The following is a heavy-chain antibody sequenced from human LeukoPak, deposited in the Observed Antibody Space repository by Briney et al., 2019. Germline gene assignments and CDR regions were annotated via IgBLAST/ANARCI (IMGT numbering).Heavy chain of an antibody. J-gene: IGHJ4*02. CDR1: GGSISSYY. CDR3: AREGYYYGSGSKWN. V-gene: IGHV4-4*07. CDR2: IYTSGST. Sequence: SETLSLTCTVSGGSISSYYWSWIRQPAGKGLEWIGRIYTSGSTNYNPSLKSRVTMSVDTSKNQFSLKLSSVTAADTAVYYCAREGYYYGSGSKWNWGQGTLVTVSS. D-gene: IGHD3-10*01.